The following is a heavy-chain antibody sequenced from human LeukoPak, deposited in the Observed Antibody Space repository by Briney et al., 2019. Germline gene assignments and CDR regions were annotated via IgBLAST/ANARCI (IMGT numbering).Heavy chain of an antibody. CDR1: GFSFSVYW. J-gene: IGHJ3*02. D-gene: IGHD5-24*01. Sequence: GGSLRLSCAASGFSFSVYWMHWVRQAPGKGPVWVSRIKTDGSITDYADSVKGRFTISRDNAKNSLYLQMNSLRAEDTAVYYCARPDGYNPGTHSEDAFDIWGQGTMVTVSS. CDR2: IKTDGSIT. V-gene: IGHV3-74*01. CDR3: ARPDGYNPGTHSEDAFDI.